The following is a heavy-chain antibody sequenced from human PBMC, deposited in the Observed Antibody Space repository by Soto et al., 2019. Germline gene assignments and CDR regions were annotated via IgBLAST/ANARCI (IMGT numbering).Heavy chain of an antibody. CDR2: INAGNGNT. V-gene: IGHV1-3*01. Sequence: ASVKVSCKASGYTFTSYAMHWVRQAPGQRLEWMGWINAGNGNTKYSQKFQGRVTITRDTSASTAYMELSSLRSEDTAVYYCARDLSTALCSGGSCYSGQYDYWGRGTMVTAPQ. J-gene: IGHJ4*02. D-gene: IGHD2-15*01. CDR1: GYTFTSYA. CDR3: ARDLSTALCSGGSCYSGQYDY.